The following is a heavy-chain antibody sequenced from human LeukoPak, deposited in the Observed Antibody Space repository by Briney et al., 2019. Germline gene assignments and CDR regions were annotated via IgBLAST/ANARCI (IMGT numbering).Heavy chain of an antibody. J-gene: IGHJ4*02. Sequence: GGSLRLSCAASGFTVSSNYVSWVRQAPGKGLEWVSVIYSGGSTYYADSVKGRLTISRHNTKNTLYLQMNSLRAEDTAVYYCARELGYCSGGSCHYFDYWGQGTLVTVSS. CDR3: ARELGYCSGGSCHYFDY. CDR2: IYSGGST. CDR1: GFTVSSNY. D-gene: IGHD2-15*01. V-gene: IGHV3-53*04.